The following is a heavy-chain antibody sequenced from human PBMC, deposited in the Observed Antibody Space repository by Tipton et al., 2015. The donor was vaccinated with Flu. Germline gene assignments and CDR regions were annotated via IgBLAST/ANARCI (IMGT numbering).Heavy chain of an antibody. D-gene: IGHD4-11*01. CDR2: IHYSGSP. CDR3: ARRDYSTYVSDPKNRFDP. Sequence: TLSLTCSVSGDSIGYPYFWAWIRQAPGKGLEWIGNIHYSGSPHYNPSLKSRVTITVDTSKNQFSLRLTSMTAADTALYYCARRDYSTYVSDPKNRFDPWGQGTLVTVSS. V-gene: IGHV4-38-2*01. CDR1: GDSIGYPYF. J-gene: IGHJ5*02.